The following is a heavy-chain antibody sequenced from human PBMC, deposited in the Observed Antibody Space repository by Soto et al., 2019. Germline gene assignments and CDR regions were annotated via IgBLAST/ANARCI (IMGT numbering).Heavy chain of an antibody. CDR1: GFTFEDYA. J-gene: IGHJ3*02. CDR3: AKDSIRRSFSRSSTRARDAFDI. V-gene: IGHV3-9*01. CDR2: ISWDSRSV. D-gene: IGHD6-6*01. Sequence: GGSLRLSCAVSGFTFEDYAMHWVRQAPGKGLEWVSGISWDSRSVAYADSVKGRFTISRDNAENSLHLQMNSLRAEDTAVYYCAKDSIRRSFSRSSTRARDAFDIWGQGTMVTVSS.